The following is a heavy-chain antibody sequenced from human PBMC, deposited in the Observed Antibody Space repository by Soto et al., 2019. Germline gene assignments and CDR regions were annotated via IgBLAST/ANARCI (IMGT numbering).Heavy chain of an antibody. V-gene: IGHV4-31*03. CDR3: ARALFGSGYDFWSGPDAFDI. CDR2: IYYSGST. D-gene: IGHD3-3*01. CDR1: VGSISSGGYY. J-gene: IGHJ3*02. Sequence: KPSETLSLTCTVSVGSISSGGYYWSWIRQHPGKGLEWIGYIYYSGSTYYNPSLKSRVTISVDTSKNQFSLKLSSVTAADTAVYYCARALFGSGYDFWSGPDAFDIWGQGTMVTVSS.